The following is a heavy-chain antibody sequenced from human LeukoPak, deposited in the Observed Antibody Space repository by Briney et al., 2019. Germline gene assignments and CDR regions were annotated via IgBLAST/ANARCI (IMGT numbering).Heavy chain of an antibody. Sequence: PSETLSLTCTVSGGSISSGDYYWSWIRQPPGKGLEWIGYIYYSGSTYYNPSLKSRVTISVDTSKNQFSLKLSSVTAADTAVYYCARGRLERILTGYSYNWFDPWGQGTLVTVSS. J-gene: IGHJ5*02. CDR3: ARGRLERILTGYSYNWFDP. D-gene: IGHD3-9*01. CDR2: IYYSGST. CDR1: GGSISSGDYY. V-gene: IGHV4-30-4*01.